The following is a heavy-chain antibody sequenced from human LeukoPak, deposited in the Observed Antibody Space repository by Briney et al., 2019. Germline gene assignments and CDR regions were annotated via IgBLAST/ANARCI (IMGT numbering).Heavy chain of an antibody. V-gene: IGHV3-49*04. CDR2: IRSKAYGGTT. CDR3: TRGTRRDGYNAVQYY. D-gene: IGHD5-24*01. J-gene: IGHJ4*02. Sequence: GGSLRLSCTASGFTFGDYAMSWVRQAPEKGLEWVGFIRSKAYGGTTEYAASVKGRFTISRDDSKSIAYLQMNSLKTEDTAVYYCTRGTRRDGYNAVQYYWGQGTLVTVSS. CDR1: GFTFGDYA.